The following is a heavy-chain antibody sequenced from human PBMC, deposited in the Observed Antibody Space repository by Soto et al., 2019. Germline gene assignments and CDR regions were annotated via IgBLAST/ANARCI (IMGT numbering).Heavy chain of an antibody. D-gene: IGHD2-15*01. CDR1: GFTFDDYA. CDR2: ISWNSGSI. CDR3: AKDPCSGGSCYLAY. Sequence: GGSLRLSCAASGFTFDDYAMHWVRQAPGKGLEWVSGISWNSGSIGYADSVKGRFTISRDNAKNSLYLQMNSLRAEDTALYYWAKDPCSGGSCYLAYWGQGTLVTVSS. V-gene: IGHV3-9*01. J-gene: IGHJ4*02.